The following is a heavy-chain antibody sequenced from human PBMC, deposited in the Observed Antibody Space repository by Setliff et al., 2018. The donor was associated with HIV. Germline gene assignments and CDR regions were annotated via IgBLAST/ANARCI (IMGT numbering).Heavy chain of an antibody. CDR2: IKQDGSEK. CDR3: ARDPLFMYYYDSNAKGGVS. Sequence: SSSSYYWGWIRQAPGKGLEWVANIKQDGSEKYYVDSVRGRFTISRDNTKNSLFLQMNNLRPEDTAVYYCARDPLFMYYYDSNAKGGVSWGQGTLVTVSS. D-gene: IGHD3-22*01. CDR1: SSSSYY. V-gene: IGHV3-7*03. J-gene: IGHJ5*02.